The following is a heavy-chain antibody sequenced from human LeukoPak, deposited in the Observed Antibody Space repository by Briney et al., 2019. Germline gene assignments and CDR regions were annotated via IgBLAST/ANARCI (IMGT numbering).Heavy chain of an antibody. V-gene: IGHV1-2*02. D-gene: IGHD2-2*01. CDR3: ARDGSVTRYCSSTSCYLGY. Sequence: ASVKVSCKASGYTFTGYYMHWVRQAPGQGLEWMGWINPNSGGTNYAQKFQGRVTMTRGTSISTAYMELSRLRSDDTAVYYCARDGSVTRYCSSTSCYLGYWGQGTLVTVSS. CDR1: GYTFTGYY. J-gene: IGHJ4*02. CDR2: INPNSGGT.